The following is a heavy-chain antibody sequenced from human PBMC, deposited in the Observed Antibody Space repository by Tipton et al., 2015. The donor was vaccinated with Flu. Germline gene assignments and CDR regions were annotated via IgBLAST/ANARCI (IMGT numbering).Heavy chain of an antibody. J-gene: IGHJ4*02. Sequence: TLSLTCTASGDSMSSFYWSWIRQPAGKGLEFIGRIYTSGTSNYNPSLKSRVTMSIDTSKNQFSLKLNSVTAADTAVYFCARCSGSGTDVIYDYWGQGTLVTVSS. CDR2: IYTSGTS. D-gene: IGHD3-10*02. V-gene: IGHV4-4*07. CDR3: ARCSGSGTDVIYDY. CDR1: GDSMSSFY.